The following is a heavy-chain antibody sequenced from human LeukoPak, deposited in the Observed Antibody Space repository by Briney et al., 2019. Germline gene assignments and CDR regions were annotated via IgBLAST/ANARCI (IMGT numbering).Heavy chain of an antibody. V-gene: IGHV4-34*01. D-gene: IGHD4-23*01. J-gene: IGHJ4*02. CDR1: GVSFSGYY. CDR2: MNHSGSN. CDR3: ARDRLRWPKIDY. Sequence: SETLSPTCAVYGVSFSGYYWSWLRQPPGRGLEGVGEMNHSGSNNYNQSLKSRITISVDTAKNKFSLKLSSVTAADTAVYYCARDRLRWPKIDYWGQGTLVTVSS.